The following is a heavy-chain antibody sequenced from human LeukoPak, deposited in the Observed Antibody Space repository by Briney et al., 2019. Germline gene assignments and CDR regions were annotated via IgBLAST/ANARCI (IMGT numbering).Heavy chain of an antibody. J-gene: IGHJ6*03. CDR1: GGSFSGYY. CDR2: INHSGST. CDR3: ARGGIAAAGKRGYYYYYMDV. V-gene: IGHV4-34*01. Sequence: SETLSLTCAVYGGSFSGYYWSWIRQPPGKGLEWIGEINHSGSTNYNPSLKSRVTISVDTSKNQFSLKPSSVPAADTAVYYCARGGIAAAGKRGYYYYYMDVWGKGTTVTVSS. D-gene: IGHD6-13*01.